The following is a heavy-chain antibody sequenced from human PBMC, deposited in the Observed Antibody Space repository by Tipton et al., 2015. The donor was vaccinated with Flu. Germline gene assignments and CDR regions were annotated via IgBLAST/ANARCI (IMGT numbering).Heavy chain of an antibody. CDR2: IFHTGST. CDR1: GDSISSDYY. V-gene: IGHV4-38-2*02. CDR3: ARRDYSNHVSEPKNWFDS. D-gene: IGHD4-11*01. Sequence: TLSLTCTISGDSISSDYYWGWIRQPPGKGLEWIGNIFHTGSTYHNPSLKSRVTISINTSKNHFSLRLTSVTVADTAVYYCARRDYSNHVSEPKNWFDSWGQGTLVTVSS. J-gene: IGHJ5*01.